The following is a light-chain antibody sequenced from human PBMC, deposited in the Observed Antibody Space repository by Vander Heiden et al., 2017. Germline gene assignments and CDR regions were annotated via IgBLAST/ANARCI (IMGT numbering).Light chain of an antibody. CDR1: ESIVDY. CDR3: QQSDRSVRT. J-gene: IGKJ2*01. V-gene: IGKV1-39*01. Sequence: QMTQSPSSLSASVGDTVTISCRASESIVDYLNWYQHQQGRVPKLLIFGASSLHSGVPSRFSGSGSGTEFTLTISRLQPEDFGTYYCQQSDRSVRTFGQGTKVEVK. CDR2: GAS.